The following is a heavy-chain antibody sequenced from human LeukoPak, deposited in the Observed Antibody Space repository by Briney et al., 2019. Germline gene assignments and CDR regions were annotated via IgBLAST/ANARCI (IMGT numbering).Heavy chain of an antibody. J-gene: IGHJ3*02. V-gene: IGHV3-49*03. CDR1: GFTFGDYA. CDR2: IRSKAYGGTT. CDR3: TRDRLDSGSYFVRLYDAFDI. D-gene: IGHD1-26*01. Sequence: PGGSLRLSCTASGFTFGDYAMSWFRQAPGKGLEWVGFIRSKAYGGTTEYAASVKGRFTISRDDSKSIAYLQMNSLKTEDTAVYYCTRDRLDSGSYFVRLYDAFDIWGQGTMVTVSS.